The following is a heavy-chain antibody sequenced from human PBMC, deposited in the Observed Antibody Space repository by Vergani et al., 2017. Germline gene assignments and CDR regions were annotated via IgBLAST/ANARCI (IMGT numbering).Heavy chain of an antibody. CDR1: GYSISSTYY. V-gene: IGHV4-38-2*01. Sequence: QLQESGPGLVKPSETLSLTCAVSGYSISSTYYWGWIRQPPGKGLEWIVSIYHSGSTYNNPSLKSRATISVETSKNQFSLKLSSVTAADTAVYYCARHRGDNDRGGMDVWGQGTTVTVSS. D-gene: IGHD2-21*02. J-gene: IGHJ6*02. CDR3: ARHRGDNDRGGMDV. CDR2: IYHSGST.